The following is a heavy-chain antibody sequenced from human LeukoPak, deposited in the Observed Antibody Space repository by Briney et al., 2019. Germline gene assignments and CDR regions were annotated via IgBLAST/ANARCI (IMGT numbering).Heavy chain of an antibody. CDR3: ARADGYNVYFDY. Sequence: ASVKVSCKASGYTFTGYYMHWVRPAPGQGLEWMGWINPNSGGTNYAQKFQGRVTMTRDTSISTAYMELSSLRSDDTAVYYCARADGYNVYFDYWGQGTLVTVSS. V-gene: IGHV1-2*02. D-gene: IGHD5-24*01. J-gene: IGHJ4*02. CDR2: INPNSGGT. CDR1: GYTFTGYY.